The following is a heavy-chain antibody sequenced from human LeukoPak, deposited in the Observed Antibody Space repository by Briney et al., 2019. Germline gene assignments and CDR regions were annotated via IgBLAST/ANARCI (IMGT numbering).Heavy chain of an antibody. CDR3: AKAGAYCSGGSCYSYDYYYMDV. Sequence: GGSLRLSCAASGFTFSSYAMSWVRQAPGKGLEWVSAISGSGGSTYYADSVKGRFAISRDNSKNTLYLQMNSLRAEDTAVYYCAKAGAYCSGGSCYSYDYYYMDVWGKGTTVTVSS. J-gene: IGHJ6*03. D-gene: IGHD2-15*01. V-gene: IGHV3-23*01. CDR2: ISGSGGST. CDR1: GFTFSSYA.